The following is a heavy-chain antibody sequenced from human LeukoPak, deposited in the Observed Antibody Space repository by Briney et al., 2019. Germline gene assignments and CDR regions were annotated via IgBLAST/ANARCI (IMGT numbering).Heavy chain of an antibody. D-gene: IGHD4-17*01. J-gene: IGHJ4*02. CDR2: INHSGST. CDR1: GGSFSGYY. V-gene: IGHV4-34*01. Sequence: SETLSLTCAVYGGSFSGYYWSWIRQPPGKGLEWIGEINHSGSTNYNPSLKSRVTISVDTSKNQFSLKLSSVTAADTAVYYCARENYGDYYVQYYWGQGTLVTVSS. CDR3: ARENYGDYYVQYY.